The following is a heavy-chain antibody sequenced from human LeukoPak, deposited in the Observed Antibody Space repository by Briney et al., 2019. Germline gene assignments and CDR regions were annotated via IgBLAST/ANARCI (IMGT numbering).Heavy chain of an antibody. J-gene: IGHJ4*02. Sequence: SETLSLTCAVSGYSISSGYFWGWIRRPPGRGLEWIGSIDHSGTAYYNPSLKSRVTIPVDTSKNQFSLRLSSVTAADTAVYYCATTDGRDGYIGCFGYWGQGTLVTVSS. D-gene: IGHD5-24*01. V-gene: IGHV4-38-2*01. CDR2: IDHSGTA. CDR1: GYSISSGYF. CDR3: ATTDGRDGYIGCFGY.